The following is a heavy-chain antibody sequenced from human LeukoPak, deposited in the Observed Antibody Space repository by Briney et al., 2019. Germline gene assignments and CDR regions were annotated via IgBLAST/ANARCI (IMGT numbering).Heavy chain of an antibody. V-gene: IGHV3-21*01. Sequence: PGGSLRLSCAASGFTFSSYEMNWVRQAPGKGLEWVSSISSSSSYIYYADSVKGRFTISRDNAKNSLYLQMNSLRAEDTAVYYCARAVPRGQWLVLGVFDYWGQGTLVTVSS. CDR3: ARAVPRGQWLVLGVFDY. J-gene: IGHJ4*02. CDR2: ISSSSSYI. CDR1: GFTFSSYE. D-gene: IGHD6-19*01.